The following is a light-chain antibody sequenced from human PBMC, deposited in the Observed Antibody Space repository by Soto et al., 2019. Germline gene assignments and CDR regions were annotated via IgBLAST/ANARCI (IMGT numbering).Light chain of an antibody. CDR1: QTISSW. CDR2: KAS. J-gene: IGKJ1*01. Sequence: EIQRTQSPSTLSGSVGDRFTITCMASQTISSWLAWYQQKPGKAPKLLIYKASTLKSGVTSRFSGSGSGTEFTLTISSLKPDDFATYYCQPYNSYSEAFGQGTKVDIK. CDR3: QPYNSYSEA. V-gene: IGKV1-5*03.